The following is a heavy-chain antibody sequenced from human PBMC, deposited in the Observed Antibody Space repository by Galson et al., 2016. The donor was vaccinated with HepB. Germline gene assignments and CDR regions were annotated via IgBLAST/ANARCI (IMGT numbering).Heavy chain of an antibody. CDR3: ARVMREWFDP. V-gene: IGHV4-59*01. Sequence: ETLSLTCTVSGGSISSYYWSWIRQPPGKGLEWIGNISYIGSTDYNPSLKTRVTISVDTSKNQFSLKLSSVTAADTAVYYCARVMREWFDPWGQGTLVTVSS. CDR1: GGSISSYY. J-gene: IGHJ5*02. CDR2: ISYIGST. D-gene: IGHD1-26*01.